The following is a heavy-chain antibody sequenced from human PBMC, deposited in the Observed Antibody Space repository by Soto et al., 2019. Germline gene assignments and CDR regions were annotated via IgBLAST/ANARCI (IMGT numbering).Heavy chain of an antibody. D-gene: IGHD3-3*02. CDR3: AREGLVLASSTVNSNHYSVAMDV. CDR1: GYTFTSYA. Sequence: VSAKVSCKASGYTFTSYAMHWVRQAPGQRLEWMGWINASTGNTKYSQKFQGRVTITADESTSTAYMELSSLRSEDTAVYYCAREGLVLASSTVNSNHYSVAMDVWGQGTMVTVS. J-gene: IGHJ6*02. CDR2: INASTGNT. V-gene: IGHV1-3*01.